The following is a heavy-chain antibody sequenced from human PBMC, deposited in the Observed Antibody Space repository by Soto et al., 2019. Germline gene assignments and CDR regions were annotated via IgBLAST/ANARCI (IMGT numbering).Heavy chain of an antibody. V-gene: IGHV3-30*04. Sequence: QVQLVESGGGVVPPGRSLRLSCAASGFMFSRYAMHWVRQAPGKGLEWVAVISKDGSVIYYADSVKGRFTISRDKSKNMVYLQLNNPRDEDTAVFYCVRSRSGAVPDSFAYWGQGTLVTVAS. D-gene: IGHD3-3*01. J-gene: IGHJ4*02. CDR2: ISKDGSVI. CDR3: VRSRSGAVPDSFAY. CDR1: GFMFSRYA.